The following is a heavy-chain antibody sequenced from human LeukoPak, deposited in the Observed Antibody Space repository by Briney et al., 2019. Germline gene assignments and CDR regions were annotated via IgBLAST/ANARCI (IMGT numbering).Heavy chain of an antibody. D-gene: IGHD3-3*01. CDR2: IKTDGSEK. Sequence: PGGSLRLSCVVSGFTFNNHWMSWVRQAPGKGPEWVATIKTDGSEKYYVDSVEGRFTISRDNAKNTMFLQMNSLRGEDTAVYYCARGWDRDWEMYYDFRNVYMDVWGKGTTVTVSS. V-gene: IGHV3-7*01. CDR1: GFTFNNHW. J-gene: IGHJ6*03. CDR3: ARGWDRDWEMYYDFRNVYMDV.